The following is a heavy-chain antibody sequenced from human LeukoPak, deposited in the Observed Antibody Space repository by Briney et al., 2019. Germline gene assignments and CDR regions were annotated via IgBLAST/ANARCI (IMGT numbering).Heavy chain of an antibody. V-gene: IGHV3-74*01. CDR3: ASASRYCSSTSCYPKY. CDR2: INSDGSST. D-gene: IGHD2-2*01. J-gene: IGHJ4*02. Sequence: GGSLRLSCAASGFTFSSYWMHWVRQAPGKGLVWVSRINSDGSSTSYADPVKGRFTISRDNAKNTLYLQMNSLRAEDTAVYYCASASRYCSSTSCYPKYWGQGTLVTVSS. CDR1: GFTFSSYW.